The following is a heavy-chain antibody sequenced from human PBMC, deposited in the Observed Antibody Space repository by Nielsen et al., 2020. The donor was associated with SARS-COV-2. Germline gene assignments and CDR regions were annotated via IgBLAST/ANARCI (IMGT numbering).Heavy chain of an antibody. CDR1: GFTFSNYS. CDR3: ARIYSGSYFIDY. D-gene: IGHD1-26*01. V-gene: IGHV3-21*01. Sequence: GGSLRLSCAASGFTFSNYSMNWVRQAPGKGLEWVSSISSSSSYIYYADSVKGRFTISRDNAKNSLYLQMNSLRAEDTAVYYCARIYSGSYFIDYWGQGTLVTVSS. CDR2: ISSSSSYI. J-gene: IGHJ4*02.